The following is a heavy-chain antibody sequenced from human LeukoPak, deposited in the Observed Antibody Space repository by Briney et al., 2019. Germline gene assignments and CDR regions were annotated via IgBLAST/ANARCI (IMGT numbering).Heavy chain of an antibody. Sequence: GGSLRLSCAASGFTVSTNYMNWVRQAPGKGLVWVSHINNDGSSTSYADSVKGRFTISRDNAKNTLYLQMNSLRTEDTAVYYCACYGIAPPYWGQGTLVTVSS. V-gene: IGHV3-74*01. D-gene: IGHD2-15*01. J-gene: IGHJ4*02. CDR1: GFTVSTNY. CDR2: INNDGSST. CDR3: ACYGIAPPY.